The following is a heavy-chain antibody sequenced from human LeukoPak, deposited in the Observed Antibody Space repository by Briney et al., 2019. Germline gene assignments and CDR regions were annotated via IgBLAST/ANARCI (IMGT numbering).Heavy chain of an antibody. CDR2: INPNSGGT. CDR3: ASGRGYFGSGSHDDAFDM. V-gene: IGHV1-2*02. D-gene: IGHD3-10*01. CDR1: GYTFTGYY. Sequence: GASVKVSCKASGYTFTGYYLHWVRQAPGQGLEWMGWINPNSGGTNSAQNFQGRVTMTRDTSITTAYMELNSLRSDDTAVYYCASGRGYFGSGSHDDAFDMWGQGTMVTVSS. J-gene: IGHJ3*02.